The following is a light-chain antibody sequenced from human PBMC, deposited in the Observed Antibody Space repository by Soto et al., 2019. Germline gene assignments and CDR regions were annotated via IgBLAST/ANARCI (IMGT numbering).Light chain of an antibody. Sequence: DIVMTQSPDSLAVSLGERATINCKSSQSLLYSSNNKNYLAWYQQKPGQPPKLLIYWASTRESGVPDRFSGGGCGTDFTLTISSLQAEDVAVYYCQQYYNTPWTFGQGTKVEIK. CDR2: WAS. CDR3: QQYYNTPWT. CDR1: QSLLYSSNNKNY. V-gene: IGKV4-1*01. J-gene: IGKJ1*01.